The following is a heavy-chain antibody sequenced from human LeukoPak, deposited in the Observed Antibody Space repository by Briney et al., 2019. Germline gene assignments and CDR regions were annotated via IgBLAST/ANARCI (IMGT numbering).Heavy chain of an antibody. CDR2: INPNSGGT. D-gene: IGHD3-16*01. J-gene: IGHJ4*02. V-gene: IGHV1-2*02. CDR1: GYTFTGYY. CDR3: ARGPTMGITSDY. Sequence: ASVKVSCKSSGYTFTGYYMHWVRQAPGQGLEWMGWINPNSGGTNYAQKFQGRVTMTRDTSISTAYMELSRLRSDDTAVYYCARGPTMGITSDYWGQGTLVTVSS.